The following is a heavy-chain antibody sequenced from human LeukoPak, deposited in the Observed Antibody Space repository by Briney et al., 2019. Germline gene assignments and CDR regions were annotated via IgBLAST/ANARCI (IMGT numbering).Heavy chain of an antibody. J-gene: IGHJ4*02. CDR1: GGTFSSYA. Sequence: AASVKVSCKASGGTFSSYAISWVRQAPGQGLEWMGGIIPIFGTANYAQKFQGRVTITADESTSTAYMELSSLRSEDTAVYYCARFGSSYYLVHDYWSQGTLVTVSS. D-gene: IGHD1-26*01. CDR2: IIPIFGTA. V-gene: IGHV1-69*13. CDR3: ARFGSSYYLVHDY.